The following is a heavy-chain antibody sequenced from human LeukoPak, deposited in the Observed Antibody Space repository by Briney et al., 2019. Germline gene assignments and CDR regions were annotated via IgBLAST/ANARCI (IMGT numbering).Heavy chain of an antibody. D-gene: IGHD5-24*01. CDR3: ARDEGKWPQFQWAFDI. CDR2: IYYSGST. CDR1: GGPVSGYY. V-gene: IGHV4-59*02. J-gene: IGHJ3*02. Sequence: SETLSLTCTVSGGPVSGYYWSWIRQPPGKGLEWIGNIYYSGSTNYNPSLKSRVTISVDTSKNQFSLMLSSVTAADTAVYYCARDEGKWPQFQWAFDIWGQGTMVTVSS.